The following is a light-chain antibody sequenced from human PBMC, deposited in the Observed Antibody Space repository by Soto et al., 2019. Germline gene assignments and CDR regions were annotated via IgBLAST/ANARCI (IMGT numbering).Light chain of an antibody. Sequence: AIQLTQSPSSLSASIGDRVTITCRASQGISSSLAWYQQKPGKAPSLLIYGASTLESGVPSSFSGSGSGTDFTLTISSLQPEDFATYYCQHFSGYPRTFGQGTRLEIK. V-gene: IGKV1-13*02. J-gene: IGKJ5*01. CDR1: QGISSS. CDR3: QHFSGYPRT. CDR2: GAS.